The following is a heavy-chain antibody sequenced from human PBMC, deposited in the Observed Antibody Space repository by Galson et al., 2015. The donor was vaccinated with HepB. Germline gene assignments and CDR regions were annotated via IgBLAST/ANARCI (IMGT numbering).Heavy chain of an antibody. Sequence: SLRLSCAASGFTFSSYAMHWVRQAPGKGLEWVAVISYDGSNKYYADSVKGRFTISRDNSKNTLYLQINSLRPEDTAVYYCARGRQNTDRGGIYSGLDVWGQGTTVTVSS. CDR1: GFTFSSYA. V-gene: IGHV3-30-3*01. CDR3: ARGRQNTDRGGIYSGLDV. J-gene: IGHJ6*02. CDR2: ISYDGSNK. D-gene: IGHD5-18*01.